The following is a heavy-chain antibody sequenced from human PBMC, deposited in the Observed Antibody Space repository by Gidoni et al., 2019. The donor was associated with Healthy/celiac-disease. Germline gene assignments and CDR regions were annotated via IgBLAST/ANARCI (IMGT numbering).Heavy chain of an antibody. CDR1: GFTFSRYS. J-gene: IGHJ4*02. D-gene: IGHD2-2*01. Sequence: SLRLSCAASGFTFSRYSIPWVRQAPGKGLEWVAVISYDGSNKYYADSVKGRFTMSRDNSKNTLYLQMNSLRAEDTAVYYCARDRLRYCSSTSCFGYFDYWGQGTLVTVSS. CDR2: ISYDGSNK. V-gene: IGHV3-30-3*01. CDR3: ARDRLRYCSSTSCFGYFDY.